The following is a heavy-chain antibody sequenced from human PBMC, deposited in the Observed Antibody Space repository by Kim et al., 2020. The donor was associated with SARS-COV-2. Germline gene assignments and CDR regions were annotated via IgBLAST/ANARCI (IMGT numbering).Heavy chain of an antibody. CDR1: GFKFGDYA. CDR2: ISWNSGSI. Sequence: GGSLRLSCAASGFKFGDYAMNWVRQAPGKGLEWVSGISWNSGSIGYADSVKGRFTMSRDNAKNFLYLQMNSLRVEDSALYYCARDFSGETAIEWWGQGTL. J-gene: IGHJ4*02. CDR3: ARDFSGETAIEW. V-gene: IGHV3-9*01. D-gene: IGHD5-12*01.